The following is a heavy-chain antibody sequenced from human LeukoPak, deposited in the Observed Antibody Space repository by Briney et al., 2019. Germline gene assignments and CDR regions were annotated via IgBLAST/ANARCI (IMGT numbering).Heavy chain of an antibody. CDR2: IYYSRST. V-gene: IGHV4-39*01. Sequence: SETLSLTCTVSGGSISSSSYYWGWIRQPPGKGLEWIGSIYYSRSTYYNPSLKSRVTISVDTSKNQFSLKLSSVTAADTAVYYCARAPTVTFFDYWGQGTLVTVSS. D-gene: IGHD4-17*01. CDR3: ARAPTVTFFDY. CDR1: GGSISSSSYY. J-gene: IGHJ4*02.